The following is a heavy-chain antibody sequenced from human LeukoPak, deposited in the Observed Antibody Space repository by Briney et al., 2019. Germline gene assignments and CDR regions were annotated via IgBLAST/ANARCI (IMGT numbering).Heavy chain of an antibody. D-gene: IGHD3-9*01. J-gene: IGHJ6*02. V-gene: IGHV3-74*01. CDR2: INGDGRNI. Sequence: QPGGSLRLSCVASGFTFSSYWMHWVRQDPRKGLVWVSRINGDGRNINYADSVRGRFTISRDNAKNTLYLQMSTLRVEDTAVYYCTRDLMDYDVSTGLHHYYMDVWGQGTTVTVSS. CDR3: TRDLMDYDVSTGLHHYYMDV. CDR1: GFTFSSYW.